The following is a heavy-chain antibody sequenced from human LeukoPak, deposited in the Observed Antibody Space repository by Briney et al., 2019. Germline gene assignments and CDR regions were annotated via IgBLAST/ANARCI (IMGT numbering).Heavy chain of an antibody. V-gene: IGHV1-18*01. CDR3: ARTCPGTSCYIIY. D-gene: IGHD2-2*02. J-gene: IGHJ4*01. Sequence: GASVKVSCKASGYTFTNYGITWVRQAPGQGLEWMGWISTYNGNTNYAQKLQGRVTMTTATSTSTAYMELKSLRSDDTAIYYCARTCPGTSCYIIYWGQGTLVTVSS. CDR2: ISTYNGNT. CDR1: GYTFTNYG.